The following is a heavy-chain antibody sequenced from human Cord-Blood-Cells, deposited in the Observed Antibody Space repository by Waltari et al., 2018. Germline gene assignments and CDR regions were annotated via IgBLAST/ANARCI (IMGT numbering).Heavy chain of an antibody. V-gene: IGHV1-2*02. J-gene: IGHJ3*02. D-gene: IGHD1-26*01. CDR2: INPNSGGT. Sequence: QVQLVQSGAEVKKPGASVPVSCKASGYTFTGYYMHRVRKHPGQGLEWMGWINPNSGGTNYAQKLQGRVTMTRDTSISTAYMELSRLRSDDTAVYYCARGHIVGATTSAFDIWGQGTMVAVSS. CDR3: ARGHIVGATTSAFDI. CDR1: GYTFTGYY.